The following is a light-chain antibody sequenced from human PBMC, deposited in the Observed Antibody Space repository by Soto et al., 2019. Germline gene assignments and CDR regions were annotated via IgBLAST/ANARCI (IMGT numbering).Light chain of an antibody. J-gene: IGLJ3*02. CDR2: GNN. Sequence: QSVLTQPPSASGTPGQRVTISCSGSSSNIGSSPVSWYQQLPGTAPKLLIYGNNQRPSGVPDRFSGSKSGTSASLAIGGLQSEDEADYYCATWDDNLNGPVFGGGTKLTVL. CDR1: SSNIGSSP. V-gene: IGLV1-44*01. CDR3: ATWDDNLNGPV.